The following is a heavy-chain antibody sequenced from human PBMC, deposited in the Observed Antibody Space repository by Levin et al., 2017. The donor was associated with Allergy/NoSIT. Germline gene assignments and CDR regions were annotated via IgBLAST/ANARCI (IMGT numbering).Heavy chain of an antibody. CDR1: GFTFSSYD. V-gene: IGHV3-13*04. CDR2: IGTAGDT. CDR3: ARGHYDILTGNYNFDY. J-gene: IGHJ4*02. D-gene: IGHD3-9*01. Sequence: GESLKISCAASGFTFSSYDMHWVRQATGKGLEWVSGIGTAGDTYYPGSVKGRFTISRENAKNSLYLQMNSLRAGDTAVYYRARGHYDILTGNYNFDYWGQGTLVTVSS.